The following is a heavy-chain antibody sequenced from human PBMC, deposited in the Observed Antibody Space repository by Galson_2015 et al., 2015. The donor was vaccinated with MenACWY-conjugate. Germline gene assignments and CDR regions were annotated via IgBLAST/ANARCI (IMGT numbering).Heavy chain of an antibody. D-gene: IGHD4-17*01. J-gene: IGHJ6*02. CDR1: GGAFINFA. CDR2: IVPFNGIA. V-gene: IGHV1-69*04. Sequence: SVKVSCKASGGAFINFAVTWVRQAPGQGLEWVGRIVPFNGIASYAQRFKARVTITADKTTNTAYMEVSSLRSEDTAVYYCATDYGDYIPISTINYGFDVWGQGATVSVSS. CDR3: ATDYGDYIPISTINYGFDV.